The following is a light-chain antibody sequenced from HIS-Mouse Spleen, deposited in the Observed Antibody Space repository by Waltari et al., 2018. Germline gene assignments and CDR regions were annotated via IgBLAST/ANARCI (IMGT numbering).Light chain of an antibody. J-gene: IGLJ2*01. CDR1: SSNIGSNT. CDR2: SNN. V-gene: IGLV1-44*01. CDR3: AAWDDSLNAVV. Sequence: QSVLTQPPSASGTPGQRVTISCSGSSSNIGSNTVNWYQQLPGTAPKLLIYSNNRRTSGVPDRFSGSKSGTSASLAISGLQSEDEADYYCAAWDDSLNAVVFGGGTKLTVL.